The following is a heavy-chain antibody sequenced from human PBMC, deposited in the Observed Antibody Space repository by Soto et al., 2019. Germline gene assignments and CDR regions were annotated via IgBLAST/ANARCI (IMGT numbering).Heavy chain of an antibody. J-gene: IGHJ5*01. D-gene: IGHD5-12*01. CDR3: AREGNLGRWIQPLDS. Sequence: SDTLXLTCTVSGASISSVDYYWCWIRQPPGKGLEWIGYIYYSGSTYYNPSLKSRVTISVDTSKNQFSLKLSSVTAADTAVYFCAREGNLGRWIQPLDSWGQGTLVTVSS. CDR2: IYYSGST. CDR1: GASISSVDYY. V-gene: IGHV4-30-4*02.